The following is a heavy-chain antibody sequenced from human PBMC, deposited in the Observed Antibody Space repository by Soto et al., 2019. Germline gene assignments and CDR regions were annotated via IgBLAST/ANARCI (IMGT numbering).Heavy chain of an antibody. V-gene: IGHV1-3*01. J-gene: IGHJ6*02. D-gene: IGHD3-10*01. CDR2: IKAGNGIT. CDR1: GYTFTSYA. CDR3: ARDDGWFGELFRRDYYYYGMDV. Sequence: QVQLVQSGAEVKKPGASVKVSCKASGYTFTSYAMHWVRQAPGQRLEWMGWIKAGNGITKYSQKFQGRVTITRDTSASTAYMELSSLRSEDTAVYYCARDDGWFGELFRRDYYYYGMDVWGQGTTVTVSS.